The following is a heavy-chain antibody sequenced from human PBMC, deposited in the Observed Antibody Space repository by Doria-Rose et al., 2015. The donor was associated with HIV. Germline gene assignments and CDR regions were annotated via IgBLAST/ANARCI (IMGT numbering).Heavy chain of an antibody. CDR2: IYYSGST. D-gene: IGHD3-22*01. CDR1: GDSISSFY. CDR3: ARVGYYDSSGYYHDHWFDP. V-gene: IGHV4-59*01. Sequence: ESGPGLVKPSETLSLTCTVSGDSISSFYWSWIRQPPGKGLEWIGYIYYSGSTNYNPSLKSRVTISVDTSKNQFSLKLNSVTAADTAVYYCARVGYYDSSGYYHDHWFDPWGQGTLVTVSS. J-gene: IGHJ5*02.